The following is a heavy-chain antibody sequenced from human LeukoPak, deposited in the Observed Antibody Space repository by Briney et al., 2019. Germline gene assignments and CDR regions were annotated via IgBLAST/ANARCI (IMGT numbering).Heavy chain of an antibody. J-gene: IGHJ4*02. CDR2: IWYDGSNE. V-gene: IGHV3-33*01. D-gene: IGHD1-14*01. CDR3: ARDLSAYNTGPLY. Sequence: GRSLRLSCAASGFTFSNYGVHWVRQAPGKGLEWVALIWYDGSNEYYADSVKGRFIISRDNSKNTLYLQMNSLRAEDTAIYYCARDLSAYNTGPLYWGQGTLVTVSS. CDR1: GFTFSNYG.